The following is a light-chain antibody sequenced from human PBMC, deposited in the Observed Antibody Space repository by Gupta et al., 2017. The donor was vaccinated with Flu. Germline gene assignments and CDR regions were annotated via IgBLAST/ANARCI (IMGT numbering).Light chain of an antibody. CDR3: QSYDSSLRDWV. CDR1: SANIGASFA. CDR2: GNT. V-gene: IGLV1-40*01. Sequence: TISCTGSSANIGASFAVHWYLQLPGTAPKLLIYGNTNRPSGVPDRFSGSRSGTSASLAITGLQAEDEGDYYCQSYDSSLRDWVFGGGTKLTVL. J-gene: IGLJ3*02.